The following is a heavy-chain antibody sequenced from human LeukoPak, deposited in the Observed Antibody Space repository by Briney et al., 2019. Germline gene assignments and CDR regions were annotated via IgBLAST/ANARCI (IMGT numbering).Heavy chain of an antibody. CDR3: ARGCSQLPKRETDY. J-gene: IGHJ4*02. D-gene: IGHD2-2*01. CDR2: INHSGST. CDR1: GGSFSGYY. V-gene: IGHV4-34*01. Sequence: PSETLSLTCAVYGGSFSGYYWSWIRQPPGKGLEWIGEINHSGSTNYNPSLKSRVTISVDTSKNQFSLKLSSVTAADTAVYYCARGCSQLPKRETDYWGQGTLVTVSS.